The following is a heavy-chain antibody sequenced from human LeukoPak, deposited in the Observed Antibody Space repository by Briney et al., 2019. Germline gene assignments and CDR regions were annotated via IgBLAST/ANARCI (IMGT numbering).Heavy chain of an antibody. CDR2: IRYDGSNK. CDR3: AKSFDDTSSYSSSWYYFDY. CDR1: GFTFSSYG. V-gene: IGHV3-30*02. D-gene: IGHD6-13*01. Sequence: GGSLRLSCAASGFTFSSYGMHWVRQAPGKGLEWVAFIRYDGSNKYYADSVKGRFTISRDNSKNTLYLQMNSLRAEDTAVYYCAKSFDDTSSYSSSWYYFDYWGQGTLVTVSS. J-gene: IGHJ4*02.